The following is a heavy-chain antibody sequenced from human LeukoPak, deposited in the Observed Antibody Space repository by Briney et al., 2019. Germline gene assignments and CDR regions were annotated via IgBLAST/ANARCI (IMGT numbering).Heavy chain of an antibody. CDR1: GGSFSGYY. D-gene: IGHD3-16*01. CDR2: INHSGST. Sequence: SSETLSLTCAVYGGSFSGYYWSWIRQPPGKGLEWIGEINHSGSTNYNPSLKSRVTISVDTSKNQFSLKLSSVTAADTAVYYCARGPMITFGGAKKYFDYWSQGTLVTVSS. J-gene: IGHJ4*02. V-gene: IGHV4-34*01. CDR3: ARGPMITFGGAKKYFDY.